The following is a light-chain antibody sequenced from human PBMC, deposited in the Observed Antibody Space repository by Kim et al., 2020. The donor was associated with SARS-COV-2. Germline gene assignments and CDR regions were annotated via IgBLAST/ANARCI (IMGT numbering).Light chain of an antibody. CDR1: SLRSYY. V-gene: IGLV3-19*01. CDR3: NSRDSSGNHLV. Sequence: AVGQTVRNTCKEDSLRSYYASWYQQKPGQAPVLVIYGKNNRPSGIPDRFSGSSSGNTASLTITGAQAEDEAYYYCNSRDSSGNHLVFGGGTQLTVL. J-gene: IGLJ2*01. CDR2: GKN.